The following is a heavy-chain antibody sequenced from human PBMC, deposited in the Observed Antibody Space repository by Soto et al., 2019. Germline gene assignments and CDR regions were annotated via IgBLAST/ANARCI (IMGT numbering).Heavy chain of an antibody. CDR3: ARDTYYYDSSGGPTYYYYGMDV. CDR2: ISAYNGNT. Sequence: GASVKVSCKASGYTFTSYGISWVRQAPGQGLEWMGWISAYNGNTNYAQKLQGRVTMTTDTSTSTAYMELRSLRSDDTAVYYCARDTYYYDSSGGPTYYYYGMDVWGQGTTVTVSS. V-gene: IGHV1-18*01. CDR1: GYTFTSYG. D-gene: IGHD3-22*01. J-gene: IGHJ6*02.